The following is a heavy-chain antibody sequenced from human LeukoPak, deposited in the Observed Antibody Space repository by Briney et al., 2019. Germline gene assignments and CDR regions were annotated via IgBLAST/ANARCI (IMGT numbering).Heavy chain of an antibody. J-gene: IGHJ4*02. CDR3: ASLRDDY. CDR1: GFTISSNY. CDR2: IYSGGST. V-gene: IGHV3-53*01. D-gene: IGHD3-10*01. Sequence: PGGSLRLSCAASGFTISSNYMNWVCQAPGKGLEWVSVIYSGGSTFYADSVKGRFTISRDNSKNTLYLQMNSLRAEDTAVYYCASLRDDYWGQGTLVTVSS.